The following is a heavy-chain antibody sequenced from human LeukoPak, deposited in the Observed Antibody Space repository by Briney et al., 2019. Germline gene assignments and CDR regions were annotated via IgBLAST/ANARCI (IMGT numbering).Heavy chain of an antibody. D-gene: IGHD3-3*01. Sequence: SETLSLTCAVHGGSFSGYYWSWIRQPPGKELEWIGEINHSGSTNYNPSLKSRVTISVDTSKNQFSLKLSSVTAADTAVYYCARGRPHYDFWSGYYTGINPRYYYYYYMDVWGKGTTVTVSS. CDR1: GGSFSGYY. CDR3: ARGRPHYDFWSGYYTGINPRYYYYYYMDV. V-gene: IGHV4-34*01. CDR2: INHSGST. J-gene: IGHJ6*03.